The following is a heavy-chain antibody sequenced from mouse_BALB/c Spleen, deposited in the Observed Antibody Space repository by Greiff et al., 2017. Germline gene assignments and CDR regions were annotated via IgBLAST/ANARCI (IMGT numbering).Heavy chain of an antibody. D-gene: IGHD1-2*01. CDR3: ARRCNYYGYVRYFDY. Sequence: EVMLVESGGGLVKPGGSLKLSCAASGFTFSSYAMSWVRQTPEKRLEWVASISSGGSTYYPDSVKGRFTISRDNARNILYLQMSSLRSEDTTMYYCARRCNYYGYVRYFDYWGQGTTLTVSS. CDR2: ISSGGST. J-gene: IGHJ2*01. CDR1: GFTFSSYA. V-gene: IGHV5-6-5*01.